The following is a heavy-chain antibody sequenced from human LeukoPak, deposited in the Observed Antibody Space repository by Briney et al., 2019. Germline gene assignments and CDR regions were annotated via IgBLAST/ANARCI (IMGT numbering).Heavy chain of an antibody. CDR1: GFTFSNYS. J-gene: IGHJ3*02. CDR2: ISRSSSTI. CDR3: ARAKRNGFDI. Sequence: GGSLRLSCAASGFTFSNYSMNWVRQAPGKGLEWVSYISRSSSTIYYADSVKGRFTISRDNAKNSLYLQMNSLRAEDTAVYYCARAKRNGFDIWGQGTMVTVSS. V-gene: IGHV3-48*01.